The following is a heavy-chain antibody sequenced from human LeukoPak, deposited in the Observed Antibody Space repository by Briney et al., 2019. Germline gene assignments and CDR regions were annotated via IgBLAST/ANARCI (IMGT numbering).Heavy chain of an antibody. CDR3: ARDNRKGLVGAKWLGRYYFDY. CDR2: IYTSGST. D-gene: IGHD1-26*01. Sequence: PSETLSLTCTVSGGSISSGSYYWSWIRQPAGKGLEWIGRIYTSGSTNYNPSLKSRVTMSVDTSKNQFSLKLSSVTAADTAVYYCARDNRKGLVGAKWLGRYYFDYWGQGTLVTVSS. CDR1: GGSISSGSYY. J-gene: IGHJ4*02. V-gene: IGHV4-61*02.